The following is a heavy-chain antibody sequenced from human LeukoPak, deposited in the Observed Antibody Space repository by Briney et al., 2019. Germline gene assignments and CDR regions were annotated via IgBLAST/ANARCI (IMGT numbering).Heavy chain of an antibody. Sequence: GGSLRLSCAASGLTFRNYAMNWVRQAPGKGLEWVSSISGSGGGTFYADSVKDRFTISRDNSKKTVYLQMQSLRVEDTAVYYCVKSNNLGGDYWGQGTLVTVSS. V-gene: IGHV3-23*01. CDR2: ISGSGGGT. J-gene: IGHJ4*02. D-gene: IGHD1/OR15-1a*01. CDR1: GLTFRNYA. CDR3: VKSNNLGGDY.